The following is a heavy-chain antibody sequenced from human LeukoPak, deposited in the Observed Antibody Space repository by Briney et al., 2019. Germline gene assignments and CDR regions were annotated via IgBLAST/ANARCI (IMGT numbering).Heavy chain of an antibody. CDR1: GYTFTSYY. J-gene: IGHJ2*01. CDR2: INPSGGST. CDR3: VRGASSIAALNPFWCFDL. Sequence: GASVKVSCKASGYTFTSYYMHWVRQGPGQGLEWMGIINPSGGSTSYAQKFQGRVTMTRDTSTNTVYMELSSLRSEDTAVFYCVRGASSIAALNPFWCFDLWGRGTLVTVSS. D-gene: IGHD6-6*01. V-gene: IGHV1-46*01.